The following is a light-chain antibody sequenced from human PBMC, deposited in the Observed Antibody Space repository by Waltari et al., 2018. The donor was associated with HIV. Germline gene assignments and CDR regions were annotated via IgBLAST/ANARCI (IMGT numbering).Light chain of an antibody. CDR1: NRNIDFFNL. CDR2: GVT. CDR3: NSYSSDDTVV. Sequence: QSALTQPASVSGSPGQSLTLTCTGTNRNIDFFNLVSWYQQYPGKAPQLIIYGVTSRPPGVSNRFSGSKSGNTASLTISGLQTDDEAEYYCNSYSSDDTVVFGGGTKLTVL. J-gene: IGLJ2*01. V-gene: IGLV2-14*01.